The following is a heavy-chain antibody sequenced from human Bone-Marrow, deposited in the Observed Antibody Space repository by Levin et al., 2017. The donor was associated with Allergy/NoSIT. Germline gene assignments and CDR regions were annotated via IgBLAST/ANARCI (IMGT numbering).Heavy chain of an antibody. Sequence: GGSLRLSCAASGFTFSSYAMAWVRQAPGRAPEWVSSISAGGANTYYRDSVKGRFTISRDYSKNTLFLQMNSLRVEDTAVYSCAKDTQAGSFYPNWFKPWGRGTLVTVSS. CDR2: ISAGGANT. CDR1: GFTFSSYA. V-gene: IGHV3-23*01. CDR3: AKDTQAGSFYPNWFKP. D-gene: IGHD2-15*01. J-gene: IGHJ5*02.